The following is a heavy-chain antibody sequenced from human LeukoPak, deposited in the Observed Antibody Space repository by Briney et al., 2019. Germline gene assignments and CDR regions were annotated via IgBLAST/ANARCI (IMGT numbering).Heavy chain of an antibody. CDR3: ARDLRYGSGSYYWFDP. D-gene: IGHD3-10*01. J-gene: IGHJ5*02. CDR2: IYNSGST. CDR1: GGSVSSYY. V-gene: IGHV4-59*02. Sequence: SEALSLTCTVSGGSVSSYYWSWIRQPPGKGLEWIGYIYNSGSTNYNPSLKSRVTISVDTSKNQFSLKLSSVTAADTAVYYCARDLRYGSGSYYWFDPWGQGTLVTVSS.